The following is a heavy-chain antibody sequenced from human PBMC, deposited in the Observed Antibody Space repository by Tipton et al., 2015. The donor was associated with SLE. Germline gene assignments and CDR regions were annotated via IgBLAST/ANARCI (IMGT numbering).Heavy chain of an antibody. CDR2: IYHSGST. V-gene: IGHV4-38-2*02. J-gene: IGHJ4*02. CDR3: ARDGFDY. CDR1: GGSISSYY. Sequence: LRLSCTVSGGSISSYYWSWIRQPPGKGLEWIGSIYHSGSTYYNPSLKSRVTISVDTSKNQFSLKLSSVTAADTAVYYCARDGFDYWGQGTLVTVSS.